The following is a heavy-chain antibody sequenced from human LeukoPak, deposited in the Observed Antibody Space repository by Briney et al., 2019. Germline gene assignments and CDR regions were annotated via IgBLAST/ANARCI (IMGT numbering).Heavy chain of an antibody. CDR3: ARDPNGDYLGAFDI. J-gene: IGHJ3*02. V-gene: IGHV3-23*01. D-gene: IGHD2-8*01. CDR1: GFTFSNYA. CDR2: IRGSGDYT. Sequence: PGGSLRLSCVASGFTFSNYAMTWLRQAHGKGLEWVSFIRGSGDYTSYADSVKGRFTVSRDNSKNTLYLQMNSLRAGDTAVYYCARDPNGDYLGAFDIWDQGTMVTVSS.